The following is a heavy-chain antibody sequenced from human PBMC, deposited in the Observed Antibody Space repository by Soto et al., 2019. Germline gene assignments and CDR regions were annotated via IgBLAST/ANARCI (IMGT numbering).Heavy chain of an antibody. D-gene: IGHD3-10*01. CDR2: IYHSGST. CDR1: GGSISSSNW. J-gene: IGHJ6*02. V-gene: IGHV4-4*02. Sequence: QVQLQESGPGLVKPSGTLSLTCAVSGGSISSSNWWSWVRQPPGKGLEWIGEIYHSGSTNYNPSLKSRVTISVDKSKNQFSLKLSSVTAADTAVYYCARGGWFGDWEHDYYYYGMDVWGQGTTVTVSS. CDR3: ARGGWFGDWEHDYYYYGMDV.